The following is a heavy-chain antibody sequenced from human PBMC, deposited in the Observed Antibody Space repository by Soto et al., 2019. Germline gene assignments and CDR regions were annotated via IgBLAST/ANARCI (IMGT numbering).Heavy chain of an antibody. V-gene: IGHV4-39*01. J-gene: IGHJ4*02. D-gene: IGHD2-15*01. CDR2: IYYSGST. CDR3: AGFVVPASRNSDFDY. CDR1: GISVSTSDYY. Sequence: SETLSLTCTVSGISVSTSDYYWGWVRQPPGKGLDWIGNIYYSGSTFYNPSLRGRVTLSVDTSKNQFSLRLNPVTVADTAVYFCAGFVVPASRNSDFDYWGQGTLVTVSS.